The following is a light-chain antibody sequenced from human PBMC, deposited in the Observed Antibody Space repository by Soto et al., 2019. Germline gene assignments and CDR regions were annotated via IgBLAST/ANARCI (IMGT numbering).Light chain of an antibody. Sequence: EIGLTQSPGTLSLSPGERATLSCRASQSVDSSYLAWYQQKPGQAPRLLMYGASNRATGIPDRISGSGSGTDFTLTINRLEPEDFAVYYCQQYGNSPPTFGQGTKVDIK. CDR1: QSVDSSY. CDR2: GAS. J-gene: IGKJ1*01. V-gene: IGKV3-20*01. CDR3: QQYGNSPPT.